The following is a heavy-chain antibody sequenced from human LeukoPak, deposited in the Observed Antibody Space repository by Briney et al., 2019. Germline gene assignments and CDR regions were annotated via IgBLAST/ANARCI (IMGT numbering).Heavy chain of an antibody. CDR1: GFTFDNYG. CDR2: INQGGTGK. V-gene: IGHV3-7*01. D-gene: IGHD3/OR15-3a*01. J-gene: IGHJ6*03. Sequence: GGSLRLSCAASGFTFDNYGMSWVRQAPGKGLEWVANINQGGTGKYYVDSVKGRFTISRDNAENSLYLQMNSLRAEDTAVYYCARGRTGYYNYYYYMDVWGKGTTVTISS. CDR3: ARGRTGYYNYYYYMDV.